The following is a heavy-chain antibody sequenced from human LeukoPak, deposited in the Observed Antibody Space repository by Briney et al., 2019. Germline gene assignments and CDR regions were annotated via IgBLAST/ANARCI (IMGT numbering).Heavy chain of an antibody. CDR3: ARTTSMTASGYDY. CDR1: VYIFTNYH. D-gene: IGHD2-21*02. CDR2: INPDTGDK. J-gene: IGHJ4*02. V-gene: IGHV1-8*03. Sequence: ASVKVSCKASVYIFTNYHINWVRQASGQGLDWMTWINPDTGDKGYARKFQDRVTITTDTSISTAYMELSSLSSEDTAVYFCARTTSMTASGYDYWGQGTLVTVSS.